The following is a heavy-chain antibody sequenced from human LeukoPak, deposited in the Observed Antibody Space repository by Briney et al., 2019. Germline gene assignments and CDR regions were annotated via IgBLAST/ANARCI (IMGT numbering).Heavy chain of an antibody. D-gene: IGHD1-1*01. V-gene: IGHV3-30*18. CDR1: GFTFSSYG. CDR2: ISYDGSNK. J-gene: IGHJ5*02. Sequence: PRGSLRLSCAASGFTFSSYGMHWVRQAPGKGLEWVAVISYDGSNKYYADSVKGRFTISRDNSKNTLYLQMNSLRAEDTAVYYCAKDGYLAWGQGTLVTVSS. CDR3: AKDGYLA.